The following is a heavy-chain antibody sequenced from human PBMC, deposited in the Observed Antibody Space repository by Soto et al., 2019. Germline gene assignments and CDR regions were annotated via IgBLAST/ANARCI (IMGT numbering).Heavy chain of an antibody. D-gene: IGHD5-18*01. J-gene: IGHJ4*02. CDR3: ARGPTQDSYDSLFDY. V-gene: IGHV4-31*03. CDR2: IHYSGST. Sequence: TLSLTCTVSGGSISSGGYYWSWICQHPGKGREWIGYIHYSGSTYYNPSLKSRVTISVDTSKNQFSLKLSSVTAADTAVYYCARGPTQDSYDSLFDYWGQGTLVTVSS. CDR1: GGSISSGGYY.